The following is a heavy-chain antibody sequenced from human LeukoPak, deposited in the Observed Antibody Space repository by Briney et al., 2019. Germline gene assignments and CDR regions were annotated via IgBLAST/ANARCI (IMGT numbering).Heavy chain of an antibody. CDR2: ISFDENNK. J-gene: IGHJ4*02. Sequence: GGSLRLSCAASGFTFSSYAMHWVRQAPGKGLEWVATISFDENNKYYADSVKGRFTISRDNSKNTLYLQLNSLRAEDTAVYSCARGYCSSTNCFLDYWGQGTLVTVSS. CDR3: ARGYCSSTNCFLDY. CDR1: GFTFSSYA. D-gene: IGHD2-2*01. V-gene: IGHV3-30-3*01.